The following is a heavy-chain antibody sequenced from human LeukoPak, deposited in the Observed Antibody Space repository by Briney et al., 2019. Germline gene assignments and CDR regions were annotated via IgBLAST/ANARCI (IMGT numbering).Heavy chain of an antibody. V-gene: IGHV3-23*01. CDR3: AKESPYRLLGRQYYFDS. Sequence: PGGSLRLSCAASGFTFSSYAMSWVRQAPGKGLEWVSAISGIGDRTYYADSVKGRFTISRDFSRDTVYLQMNSLRAEDTATYHCAKESPYRLLGRQYYFDSWGQGTLVTVSS. CDR2: ISGIGDRT. J-gene: IGHJ4*02. D-gene: IGHD5-24*01. CDR1: GFTFSSYA.